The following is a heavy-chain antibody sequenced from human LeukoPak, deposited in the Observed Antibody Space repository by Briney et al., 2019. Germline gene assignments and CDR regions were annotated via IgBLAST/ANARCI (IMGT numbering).Heavy chain of an antibody. Sequence: GGSLRLSRAASGFTFSSYAMSWVRQAPGKGLEWVSAISGSGGSTYYADSVKGRFTISRDNSKNTLYLQMNSLRAEDTAVYYCAKIMVRGVITLYGMDVWGQGTTVTVSS. CDR3: AKIMVRGVITLYGMDV. CDR2: ISGSGGST. J-gene: IGHJ6*02. V-gene: IGHV3-23*01. D-gene: IGHD3-10*01. CDR1: GFTFSSYA.